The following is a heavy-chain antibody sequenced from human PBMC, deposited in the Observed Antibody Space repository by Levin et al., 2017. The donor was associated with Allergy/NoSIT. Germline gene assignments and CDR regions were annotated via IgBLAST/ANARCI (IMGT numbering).Heavy chain of an antibody. CDR2: INWNGGST. CDR3: ARYSSSGRDDAFDI. D-gene: IGHD6-6*01. CDR1: GFTFDDYG. Sequence: GGSLRLSCAASGFTFDDYGMSWVRQAPGKGLEWVSGINWNGGSTGYADSVKGRFTISRDNAKNSLYLQMNSLRAEDTALYHCARYSSSGRDDAFDIWGQGTMVTVSS. J-gene: IGHJ3*02. V-gene: IGHV3-20*01.